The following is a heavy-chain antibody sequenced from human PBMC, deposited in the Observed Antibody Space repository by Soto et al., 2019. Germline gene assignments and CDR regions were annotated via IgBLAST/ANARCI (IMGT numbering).Heavy chain of an antibody. CDR1: GFTFSSYA. CDR2: ISGSGGST. D-gene: IGHD3-9*01. J-gene: IGHJ4*02. CDR3: ARALAYYDILTGYYTPYYFDY. V-gene: IGHV3-23*01. Sequence: PGGYLRLSCAASGFTFSSYAMSCVCQAPGKGLEWVSAISGSGGSTYYADSVKGRFTISRDNAKNSLYLQMNSLRAEDTAVYYCARALAYYDILTGYYTPYYFDYWGQGTLVTVSS.